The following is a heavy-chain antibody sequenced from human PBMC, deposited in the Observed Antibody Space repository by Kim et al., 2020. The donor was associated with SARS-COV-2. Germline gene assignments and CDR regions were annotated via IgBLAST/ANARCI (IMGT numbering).Heavy chain of an antibody. CDR1: GGSISSYY. CDR3: AGRRLELSRNDS. CDR2: IYSRWSP. V-gene: IGHV4-59*08. D-gene: IGHD1-26*01. J-gene: IGHJ5*01. Sequence: SETLSLTCTVSGGSISSYYWSWIRQPPGKGLEWIGYIYSRWSPNYNPSLKSRVPISVDKSQNQPSFKLSSGPAADKAGDYFAGRRLELSRNDS.